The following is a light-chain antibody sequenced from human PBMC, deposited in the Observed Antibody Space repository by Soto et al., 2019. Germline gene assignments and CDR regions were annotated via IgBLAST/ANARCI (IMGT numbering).Light chain of an antibody. CDR3: SSYTSSILYV. J-gene: IGLJ1*01. CDR1: SSDVGGYNY. V-gene: IGLV2-14*01. Sequence: QSVLTQPASVSGSPGQSITISCTGTSSDVGGYNYVSWYQQHPGKAPKLTIYEVSNRPSGVSNRFSGSKSGNTASLTISGLQAEDEADYYCSSYTSSILYVFGTGTKLTVL. CDR2: EVS.